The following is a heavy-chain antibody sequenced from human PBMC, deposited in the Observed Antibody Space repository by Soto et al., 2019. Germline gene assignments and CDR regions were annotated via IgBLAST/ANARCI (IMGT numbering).Heavy chain of an antibody. CDR3: ARLGGYYQSLDT. D-gene: IGHD3-22*01. J-gene: IGHJ5*02. V-gene: IGHV4-59*08. CDR1: GGSIDSYY. CDR2: VYYTGTT. Sequence: QVQLQESGPGLVKPSETLSLTCTVSGGSIDSYYWTWIRQPPGKGLEWIGYVYYTGTTTYSPSLKSRVTLSVDTSMNQISLKLSSVTAADTAFYYCARLGGYYQSLDTWGQGTLVTLSS.